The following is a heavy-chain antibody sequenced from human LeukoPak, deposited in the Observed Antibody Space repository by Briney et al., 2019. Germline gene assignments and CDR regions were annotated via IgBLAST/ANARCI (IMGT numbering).Heavy chain of an antibody. CDR1: GFTFSSYA. D-gene: IGHD6-19*01. J-gene: IGHJ6*03. Sequence: GGSLRLSCAASGFTFSSYAMSWVRQAPGKGLEWVSAISGSGGSTYYADSVKGRFTISRDNSKNTLYLQMNSLRAEDTAVYYCATAPPASVAIDYYYYYMDVWGKGTTVTVSS. CDR3: ATAPPASVAIDYYYYYMDV. V-gene: IGHV3-23*01. CDR2: ISGSGGST.